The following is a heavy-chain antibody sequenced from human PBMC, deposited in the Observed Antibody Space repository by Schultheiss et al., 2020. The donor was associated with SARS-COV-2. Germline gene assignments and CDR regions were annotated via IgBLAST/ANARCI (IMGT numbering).Heavy chain of an antibody. CDR3: ARDPSSMGQLVPWFDP. CDR1: GFTFSRSW. CDR2: INSDGSST. J-gene: IGHJ5*02. D-gene: IGHD6-6*01. Sequence: GGSLRLSCAASGFTFSRSWMHWVRQAPGKGLVWVSRINSDGSSTNYADSVKGRFTISRDNSKNTLYLQMNSLRAEDTAVYYCARDPSSMGQLVPWFDPWGQGTLVTVSS. V-gene: IGHV3-74*01.